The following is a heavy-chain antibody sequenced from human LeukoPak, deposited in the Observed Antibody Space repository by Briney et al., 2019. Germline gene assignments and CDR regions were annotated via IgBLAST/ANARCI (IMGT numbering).Heavy chain of an antibody. Sequence: ASVKVSCKASGYTFTGYGISWVRQAPGQGLEWMGWISAYNGNTNYAQKLQGRVTMTTDTSTSTAYMELRSLRSDDTAVYYCARTGPPMLWFGELLLYYYYYYMDVWGKGTTVTVSS. V-gene: IGHV1-18*01. CDR3: ARTGPPMLWFGELLLYYYYYYMDV. CDR2: ISAYNGNT. CDR1: GYTFTGYG. D-gene: IGHD3-10*01. J-gene: IGHJ6*03.